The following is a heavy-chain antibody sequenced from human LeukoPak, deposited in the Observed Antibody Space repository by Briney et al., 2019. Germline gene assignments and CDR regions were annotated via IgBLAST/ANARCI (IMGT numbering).Heavy chain of an antibody. J-gene: IGHJ5*02. CDR2: INHSGST. Sequence: PSETLSLTCAFYGGSFSGYYWSWIRQPPGKGLEWIGEINHSGSTNYNPSLKSRVTISVDTSKNQFSLKLSSVTAADTAVYYCARSDYYYDSSGYYPLNWFDPWGQGTLVTVSS. V-gene: IGHV4-34*01. CDR1: GGSFSGYY. CDR3: ARSDYYYDSSGYYPLNWFDP. D-gene: IGHD3-22*01.